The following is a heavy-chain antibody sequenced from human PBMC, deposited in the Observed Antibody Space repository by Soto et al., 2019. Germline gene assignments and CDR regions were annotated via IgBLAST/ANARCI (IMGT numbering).Heavy chain of an antibody. CDR2: INNYNGHT. CDR1: GYSFSKFG. Sequence: VVLVQSGAEVKSLGATVKVSCQASGYSFSKFGIDWVRQAPGRGVEWVGGINNYNGHTNFAPKFKGRVSLTRDSSATTASMELSSLTPDDSAIYFCARAEGMAAYYSYALDVWGQGTAVTVSS. J-gene: IGHJ6*02. CDR3: ARAEGMAAYYSYALDV. V-gene: IGHV1-18*04.